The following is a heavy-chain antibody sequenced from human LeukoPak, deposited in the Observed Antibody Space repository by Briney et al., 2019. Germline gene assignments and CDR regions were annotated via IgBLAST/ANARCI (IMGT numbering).Heavy chain of an antibody. J-gene: IGHJ4*02. D-gene: IGHD3-22*01. CDR1: GGSFCGYY. CDR3: ARVKLSKYYYDSSGFVAFDY. V-gene: IGHV4-34*01. CDR2: INHSGST. Sequence: SETLSLTCAVYGGSFCGYYWSWIRQPPGKGLEWIGEINHSGSTNYNPSLKSRVTISVDTSKNQFSLKLSSVTAADTAVYYCARVKLSKYYYDSSGFVAFDYWGQGTLVTVSS.